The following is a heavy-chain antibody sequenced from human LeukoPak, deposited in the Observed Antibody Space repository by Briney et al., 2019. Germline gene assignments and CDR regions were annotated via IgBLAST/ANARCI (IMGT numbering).Heavy chain of an antibody. V-gene: IGHV1-18*01. D-gene: IGHD2-2*01. Sequence: ASVKVSCKASGYTFINYGIGWVRQAPGQGLEWMGWISPYNGKTKYAQNLQCRVTMDTSTSTAYMDLRSLTFDDTAVYYCARLPTIVAPAWTHQPFDHWGQGTLVIVSS. CDR1: GYTFINYG. J-gene: IGHJ5*02. CDR3: ARLPTIVAPAWTHQPFDH. CDR2: ISPYNGKT.